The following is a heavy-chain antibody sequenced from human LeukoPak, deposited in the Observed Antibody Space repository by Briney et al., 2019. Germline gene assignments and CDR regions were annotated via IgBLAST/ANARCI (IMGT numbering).Heavy chain of an antibody. V-gene: IGHV3-30-3*01. D-gene: IGHD3-22*01. Sequence: GRSLRLSCAASGFTFSSYAMHWARQAPGKGLEWVAVISYDGSNKYYADSVKGRFTISRDNSKNTLYLQMNSLRAEDTAVYYCARDGGSGYYYSFDYWGQGTLVTVSS. CDR3: ARDGGSGYYYSFDY. J-gene: IGHJ4*02. CDR2: ISYDGSNK. CDR1: GFTFSSYA.